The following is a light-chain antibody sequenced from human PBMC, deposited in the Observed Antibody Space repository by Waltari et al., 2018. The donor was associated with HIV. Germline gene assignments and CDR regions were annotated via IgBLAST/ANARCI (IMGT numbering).Light chain of an antibody. V-gene: IGKV1-39*01. Sequence: DIQMTQPPSSLSASVGDRVTITCRASHIISSHLKWFQQRPGKAPTLLIYAASKLQTGVPSRCSGSGSGTEFNLTITSLQPEDFAIYYCQQTHNTPRTFGGGTKVDI. CDR2: AAS. CDR3: QQTHNTPRT. J-gene: IGKJ4*01. CDR1: HIISSH.